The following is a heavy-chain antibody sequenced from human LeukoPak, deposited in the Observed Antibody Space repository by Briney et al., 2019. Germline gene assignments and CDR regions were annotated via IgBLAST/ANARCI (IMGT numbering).Heavy chain of an antibody. CDR3: AKVGYCTNEVCRTHDP. CDR2: ISSSSSYI. D-gene: IGHD2-8*01. J-gene: IGHJ5*02. V-gene: IGHV3-21*04. Sequence: GGSLRLSCAASGFTFSSYSMNWVRQAPGKGLEWVSSISSSSSYIYYADSVKGRFTISRDNAKKSLYLQMNSLRAEDTAVYYCAKVGYCTNEVCRTHDPWGQGTLVTVSS. CDR1: GFTFSSYS.